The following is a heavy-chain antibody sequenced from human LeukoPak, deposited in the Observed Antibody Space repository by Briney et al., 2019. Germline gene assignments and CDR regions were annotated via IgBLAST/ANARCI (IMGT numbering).Heavy chain of an antibody. CDR2: ISYDGSNK. D-gene: IGHD6-19*01. CDR1: GFTFSSYA. V-gene: IGHV3-30*04. J-gene: IGHJ4*02. CDR3: AREGAAVAGIFDY. Sequence: TGGSLRLSCAASGFTFSSYAMSWVRQAPGKGLEWAAVISYDGSNKYYADSVKGRFTISRDNSKNTLYLQMNSLRAEDTAVYYCAREGAAVAGIFDYWGQGTLVTVSS.